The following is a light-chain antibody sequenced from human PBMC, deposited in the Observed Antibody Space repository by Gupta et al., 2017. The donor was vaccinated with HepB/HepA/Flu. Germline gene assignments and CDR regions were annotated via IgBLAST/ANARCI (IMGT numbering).Light chain of an antibody. CDR2: GAS. V-gene: IGKV3-20*01. CDR1: QCVRRTY. J-gene: IGKJ3*01. Sequence: VLTQSPGTLSLSPGERATRDCRASQCVRRTYLAWYQQNPGQAPRLLIYGASSRASGIPDRLSGSGSGTDFTLTISRLEPEDFAVYYCQQYGSSSFTFGPGTKVDIK. CDR3: QQYGSSSFT.